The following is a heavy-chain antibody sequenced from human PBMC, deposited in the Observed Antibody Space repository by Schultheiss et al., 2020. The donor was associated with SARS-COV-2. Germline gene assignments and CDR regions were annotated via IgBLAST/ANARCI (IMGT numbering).Heavy chain of an antibody. CDR1: GGSISSYY. J-gene: IGHJ6*02. Sequence: SETLSLTYTVSGGSISSYYWSWIRQPAGKGLEWIGRIYTSGSTNYNPSLKSRVTMSVETSKNQFSLKLSSVTAADTAVYYCARGGYTAYYYYYGMDVWGQGTTVTVSS. D-gene: IGHD6-13*01. V-gene: IGHV4-4*07. CDR3: ARGGYTAYYYYYGMDV. CDR2: IYTSGST.